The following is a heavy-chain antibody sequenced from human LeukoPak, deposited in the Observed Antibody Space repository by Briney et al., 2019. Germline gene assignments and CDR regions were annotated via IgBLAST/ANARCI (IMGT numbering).Heavy chain of an antibody. CDR2: ISSSSSYI. Sequence: GGSLRLSCAASGFTFSDYSMNWVRQAPGKGLEWVSSISSSSSYIYYADSVKGRFTISRDNAKNSLYLQMNSLRAEDTAVYYCARRKLADYYFDYWGQGTLVTVSS. V-gene: IGHV3-21*01. CDR3: ARRKLADYYFDY. CDR1: GFTFSDYS. D-gene: IGHD6-13*01. J-gene: IGHJ4*02.